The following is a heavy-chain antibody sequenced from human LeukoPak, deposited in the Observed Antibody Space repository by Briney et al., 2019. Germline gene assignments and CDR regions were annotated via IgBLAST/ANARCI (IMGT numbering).Heavy chain of an antibody. CDR1: GFTFSSYS. D-gene: IGHD3-10*01. Sequence: GGSLRLSCAASGFTFSSYSMNWVRQAPGKELEWVSYISSSSSTIYYADSVKGRFTISRDNAKNSLYLQMNTLRVEDTAIYYCVRVALYYYDSESYYFFEHWGQGTPVTASS. CDR3: VRVALYYYDSESYYFFEH. V-gene: IGHV3-48*01. CDR2: ISSSSSTI. J-gene: IGHJ4*02.